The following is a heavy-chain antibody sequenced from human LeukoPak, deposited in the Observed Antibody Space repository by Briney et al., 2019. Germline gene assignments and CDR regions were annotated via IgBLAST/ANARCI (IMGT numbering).Heavy chain of an antibody. CDR2: IYYSAST. CDR1: GGSVSSGSYY. V-gene: IGHV4-61*01. J-gene: IGHJ4*02. CDR3: ARGSRGYSYG. D-gene: IGHD5-18*01. Sequence: SETLSLTCTVSGGSVSSGSYYWSWIRQPPGKGLEWIGYIYYSASTNYNPSLKSRVTIPVDTSNNQFSLKLSSVTAADAAVYYCARGSRGYSYGWGQGTLVTVSS.